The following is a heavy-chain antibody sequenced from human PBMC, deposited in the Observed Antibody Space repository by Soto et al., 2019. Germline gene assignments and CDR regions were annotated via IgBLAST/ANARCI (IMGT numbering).Heavy chain of an antibody. V-gene: IGHV3-21*01. J-gene: IGHJ6*02. CDR1: GFTFSSYS. D-gene: IGHD1-20*01. CDR3: ARDRPHNWNYYYGMDV. Sequence: EVQLVESGGGLVKPGGSLRLSCAASGFTFSSYSMNWVRQAPGKGLEWVSSISSSSSYIYYADSVKGRFTISRDNAKNSLYLQMNSLRAEDTAVYYCARDRPHNWNYYYGMDVWGQGTTVTVSS. CDR2: ISSSSSYI.